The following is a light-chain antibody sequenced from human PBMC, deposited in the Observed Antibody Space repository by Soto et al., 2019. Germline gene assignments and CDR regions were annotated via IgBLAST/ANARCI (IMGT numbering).Light chain of an antibody. V-gene: IGKV3-20*01. CDR2: GTS. CDR3: QQFGSAWT. Sequence: DIVLTQSPGTLSLSPGEIATLSFSATQSVSSNYLAWYQQKPGQAPRLLIYGTSSRATGIPDRFSGSGSGTDFTLTISRLEPEDFAVYYCQQFGSAWTFGQGTKVDIK. CDR1: QSVSSNY. J-gene: IGKJ1*01.